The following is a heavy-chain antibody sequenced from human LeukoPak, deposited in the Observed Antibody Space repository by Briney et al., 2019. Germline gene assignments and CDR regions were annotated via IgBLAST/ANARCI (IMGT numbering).Heavy chain of an antibody. CDR3: AKDPGPYCSGGSCYSDY. CDR2: MKHDGSEK. CDR1: GFTFSRNW. V-gene: IGHV3-7*03. Sequence: GGSLRLSCVASGFTFSRNWMSWVRQAPGKGLEWVANMKHDGSEKYFVDSVKGRFSVSRDNAENSLSLQMNSLRAEDTAVYYCAKDPGPYCSGGSCYSDYWGQGTLVTVSS. D-gene: IGHD2-15*01. J-gene: IGHJ4*02.